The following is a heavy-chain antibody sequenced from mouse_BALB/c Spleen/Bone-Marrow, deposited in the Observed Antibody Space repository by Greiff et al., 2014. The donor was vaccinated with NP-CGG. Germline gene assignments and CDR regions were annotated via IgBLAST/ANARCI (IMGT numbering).Heavy chain of an antibody. D-gene: IGHD1-1*01. Sequence: EVKLMESGAELVKPGASVKLSCAASGFNIKDTYMHWVKQRPEQGLEWIGRIDPANGNTKYDPKFQGKATITADTSSNTAYLQLSSLTSEDTAVYYCARDYGSSYYFDYWGQGTTLTVSS. J-gene: IGHJ2*01. CDR1: GFNIKDTY. V-gene: IGHV14-3*02. CDR3: ARDYGSSYYFDY. CDR2: IDPANGNT.